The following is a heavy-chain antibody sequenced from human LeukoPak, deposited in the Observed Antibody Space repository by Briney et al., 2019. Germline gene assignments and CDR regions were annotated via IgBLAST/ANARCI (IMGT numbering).Heavy chain of an antibody. CDR3: ARDRIDYYDSSGLRH. CDR2: ISYDGSNK. CDR1: GFTFSSYA. D-gene: IGHD3-22*01. J-gene: IGHJ4*02. Sequence: GGSLRLSCAASGFTFSSYAMDWVRQAPGKGLEWVAVISYDGSNKYYADSVKGRFTISRDNSKNTLYLQMNSLRAEDTAVYYCARDRIDYYDSSGLRHWGQGTLVTVSS. V-gene: IGHV3-30-3*01.